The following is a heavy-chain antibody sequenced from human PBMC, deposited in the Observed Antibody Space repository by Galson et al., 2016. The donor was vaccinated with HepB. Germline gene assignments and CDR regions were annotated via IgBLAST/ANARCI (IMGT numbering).Heavy chain of an antibody. D-gene: IGHD3-10*01. Sequence: SVKVSCKGSGGTFNSHAINWVRQAPGQGLEWMGGIIPMFGTTNSAQKFEDRLTLTADRGTNTVYMELRSLTSEDTGVFYCARDHGSAHYFDCWGQGTPVTVSS. J-gene: IGHJ4*02. CDR1: GGTFNSHA. CDR2: IIPMFGTT. CDR3: ARDHGSAHYFDC. V-gene: IGHV1-69*06.